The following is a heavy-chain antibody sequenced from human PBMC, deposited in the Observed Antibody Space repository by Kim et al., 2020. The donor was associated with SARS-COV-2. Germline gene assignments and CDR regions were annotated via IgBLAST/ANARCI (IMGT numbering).Heavy chain of an antibody. J-gene: IGHJ6*02. CDR2: ISSSSSYI. CDR1: GFTFSSYS. CDR3: ASGLPPYGMDV. Sequence: GGSLRLSCAASGFTFSSYSMNWVRQAPGKGLEWVSSISSSSSYIYYADSVKGRFTISRDNAKNSLYLQMNSLRAEDTAVYYCASGLPPYGMDVWGQGTTVTVSS. V-gene: IGHV3-21*01.